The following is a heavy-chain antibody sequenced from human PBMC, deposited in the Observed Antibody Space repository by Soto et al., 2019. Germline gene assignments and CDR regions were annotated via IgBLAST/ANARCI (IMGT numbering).Heavy chain of an antibody. J-gene: IGHJ4*02. Sequence: GGSLRLSCAASGFTFSSYWMSWVRQAPGKGLEWVANIKQDGSEKYYVDSVKGRFTISRDKAKNSLYLQMNSLRAEDTAVYYCARPSPGYYFDYWGQGTLVTVPQ. CDR2: IKQDGSEK. V-gene: IGHV3-7*01. CDR3: ARPSPGYYFDY. CDR1: GFTFSSYW.